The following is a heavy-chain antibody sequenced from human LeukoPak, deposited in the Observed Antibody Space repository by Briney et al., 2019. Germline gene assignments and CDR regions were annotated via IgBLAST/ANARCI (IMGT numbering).Heavy chain of an antibody. Sequence: GGSLRLSCAASGFTFSNYNMDWVRQPPGKGLEWVSTISGSGGSTYYADSVKGRFTISRDNSKNTLYLQMNSLRAEDTAVYYCAKDRLYGSGSYYFDYWGQGTLVTVSS. CDR3: AKDRLYGSGSYYFDY. CDR2: ISGSGGST. V-gene: IGHV3-23*01. D-gene: IGHD3-10*01. J-gene: IGHJ4*02. CDR1: GFTFSNYN.